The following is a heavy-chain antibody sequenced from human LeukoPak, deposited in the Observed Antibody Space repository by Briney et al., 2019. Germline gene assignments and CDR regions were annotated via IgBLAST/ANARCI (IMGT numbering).Heavy chain of an antibody. CDR1: GFTFSSYS. CDR2: ISSSSSYI. J-gene: IGHJ4*02. V-gene: IGHV3-21*01. CDR3: ARAPGAYCSGGSCYSPDC. D-gene: IGHD2-15*01. Sequence: PGGSLRLSCAASGFTFSSYSMNWVRQAPGKGLEWVSSISSSSSYIYYADSVKGRFTISRDNAKNSLYLQMNSLRAEDTAVYYCARAPGAYCSGGSCYSPDCWGQGTLVTVSS.